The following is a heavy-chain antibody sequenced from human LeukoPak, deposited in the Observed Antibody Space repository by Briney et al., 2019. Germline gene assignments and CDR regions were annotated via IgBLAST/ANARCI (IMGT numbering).Heavy chain of an antibody. CDR1: GDSVSRKSAG. CDR2: IYYRSTWYS. Sequence: SQTLSLTCAISGDSVSRKSAGWNWIRQSPSRGLEWLGRIYYRSTWYSDFLTSRITISPDTYKNQFSLHLDSVTPEDTAVYYCARGGLVRGSIDSLIAFDFWGQGTVVTVSS. CDR3: ARGGLVRGSIDSLIAFDF. D-gene: IGHD3-10*01. J-gene: IGHJ3*01. V-gene: IGHV6-1*01.